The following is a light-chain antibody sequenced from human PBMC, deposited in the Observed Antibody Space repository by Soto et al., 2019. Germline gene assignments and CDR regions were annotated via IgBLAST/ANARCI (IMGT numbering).Light chain of an antibody. CDR3: QQLNSYPWT. J-gene: IGKJ1*01. CDR2: AAS. Sequence: IQLTQSPSSLSASVGDRVTITCRASQGISSNLAWYQQKPGKAPNLLIYAASTLQSGVPSRFSGSGSGTDFTLTISSLQPEDFATYYCQQLNSYPWTFGQGTKVEIK. CDR1: QGISSN. V-gene: IGKV1-9*01.